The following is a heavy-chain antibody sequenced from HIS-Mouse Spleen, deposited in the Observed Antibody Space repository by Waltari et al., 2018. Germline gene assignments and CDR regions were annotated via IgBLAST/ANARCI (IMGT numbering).Heavy chain of an antibody. CDR2: ISAYNGNT. V-gene: IGHV1-18*01. CDR1: GYTFTSYG. Sequence: QVQLVQSGAEVKTPGASVKVSCKASGYTFTSYGISWVRRAPGHGLEWMGWISAYNGNTNYAQKLQGRVTMTTDTSTSTAYMELRSLRSDDTAVYYCARGSSDSSSWYYYYYGMDVWGQGTTVTVSS. CDR3: ARGSSDSSSWYYYYYGMDV. J-gene: IGHJ6*02. D-gene: IGHD6-13*01.